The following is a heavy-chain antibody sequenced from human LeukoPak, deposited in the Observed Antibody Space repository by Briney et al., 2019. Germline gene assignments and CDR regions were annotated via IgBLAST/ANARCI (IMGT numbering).Heavy chain of an antibody. J-gene: IGHJ6*02. CDR2: IYDRGPA. CDR3: ARRLPGYYYYMDV. D-gene: IGHD3-22*01. Sequence: SETLSLTCTVSGYAITSGGFSWNWIRQSPGKGLEWIGCIYDRGPAYYNPSLKSRVTILVDTSKKQFSLRLGSVTAADTAVYYCARRLPGYYYYMDVWGQGTTVTVSS. V-gene: IGHV4-30-2*06. CDR1: GYAITSGGFS.